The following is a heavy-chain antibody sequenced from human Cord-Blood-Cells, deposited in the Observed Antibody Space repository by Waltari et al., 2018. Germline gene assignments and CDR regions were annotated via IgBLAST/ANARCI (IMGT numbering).Heavy chain of an antibody. CDR3: ARGGSSSFDY. J-gene: IGHJ4*02. V-gene: IGHV3-21*01. D-gene: IGHD6-6*01. CDR1: GFTFSSYS. Sequence: EVQLVESGGGLVKPGGSLRLSCAASGFTFSSYSLNWVRQAPGKGLEWVSSISSSSSYIYYADSVKGRFTISRDNAKISLYLQMNSLRAEDTAVYYCARGGSSSFDYWGQGTLVTVSS. CDR2: ISSSSSYI.